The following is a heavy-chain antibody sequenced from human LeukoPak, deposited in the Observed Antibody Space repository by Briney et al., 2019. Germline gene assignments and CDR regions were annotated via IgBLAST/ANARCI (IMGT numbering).Heavy chain of an antibody. V-gene: IGHV3-33*06. Sequence: GGSLRLSCAASGFTFSSYGMHWVRQAPGKGLEWVAVIWYVGSNKYYAGSVKGRFTISRDNSKNTLYLQMNSLRAEDTAVYYCAKDPSSRGSLIDYWGQGTQVTVSS. CDR3: AKDPSSRGSLIDY. J-gene: IGHJ4*02. CDR1: GFTFSSYG. D-gene: IGHD3-10*01. CDR2: IWYVGSNK.